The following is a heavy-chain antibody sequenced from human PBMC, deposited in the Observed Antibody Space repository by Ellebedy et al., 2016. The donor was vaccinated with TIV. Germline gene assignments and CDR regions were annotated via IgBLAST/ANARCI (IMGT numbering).Heavy chain of an antibody. V-gene: IGHV3-33*08. Sequence: GESLKISCAASGITFNRYGMHWVRQAPGKGLEWVAVIWHDGSNKYYADSVKGRFTISRDNSKNTVHLQMNSLRAEDTALYYCARDGDLGYFDYWGQGTLVTVSS. CDR2: IWHDGSNK. J-gene: IGHJ4*02. CDR1: GITFNRYG. CDR3: ARDGDLGYFDY. D-gene: IGHD7-27*01.